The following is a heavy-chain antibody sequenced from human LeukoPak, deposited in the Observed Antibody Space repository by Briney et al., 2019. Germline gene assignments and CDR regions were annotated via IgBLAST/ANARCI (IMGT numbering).Heavy chain of an antibody. Sequence: GGSLRLSCAASGFTFSNSGMSWVRQAPGKGLEWVSAISTDAGETHYADSVKGRFTISRDNSKNTLYLQMNSLIPEDTAVYYCAKPDDYSGWLGAGYWGQGTLVTVSS. V-gene: IGHV3-23*01. J-gene: IGHJ4*02. D-gene: IGHD6-19*01. CDR1: GFTFSNSG. CDR3: AKPDDYSGWLGAGY. CDR2: ISTDAGET.